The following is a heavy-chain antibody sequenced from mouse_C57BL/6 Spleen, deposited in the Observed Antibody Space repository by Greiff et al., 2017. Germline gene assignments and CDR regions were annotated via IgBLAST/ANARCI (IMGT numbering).Heavy chain of an antibody. J-gene: IGHJ2*01. Sequence: QVQLQQPGTELVKPGASVKLSCKASGYTFTSYWMHWVKQRPGQGLEWIGNINPSNGGTTYNEKFKSKAILTVDKSSSTAYMQLSSLTSEDSAVYYCARTLYYDYDFDYWGQGTTLTVSS. V-gene: IGHV1-53*01. D-gene: IGHD2-4*01. CDR3: ARTLYYDYDFDY. CDR2: INPSNGGT. CDR1: GYTFTSYW.